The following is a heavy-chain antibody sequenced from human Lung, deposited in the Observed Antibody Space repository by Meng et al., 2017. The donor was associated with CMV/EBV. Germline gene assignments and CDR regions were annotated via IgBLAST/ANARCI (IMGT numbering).Heavy chain of an antibody. CDR2: IKQDGSER. V-gene: IGHV3-7*01. CDR3: ARIGYSSSSFDY. Sequence: GEXXKISCAASGFTFTRYWMSWVRQAPGKGLEWVANIKQDGSERHYADSVKGRITISRDNAKNSLYLQTDSLRVEDTAIFYCARIGYSSSSFDYWGQGVLVTVSS. D-gene: IGHD6-13*01. CDR1: GFTFTRYW. J-gene: IGHJ4*02.